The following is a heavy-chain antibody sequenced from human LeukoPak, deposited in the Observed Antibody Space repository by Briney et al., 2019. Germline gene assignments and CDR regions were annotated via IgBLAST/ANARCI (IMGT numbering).Heavy chain of an antibody. Sequence: GGSLRLSCAASGLTFNTYWMTWVRQAPGKGLEWVANINQDGSEKYYVDSMKGRFTISRDNAKNSLYLQMNSLRAEDTAVYYCARVSFNAFDIWGQGTVVTVSS. D-gene: IGHD3-16*02. CDR2: INQDGSEK. V-gene: IGHV3-7*05. J-gene: IGHJ3*02. CDR1: GLTFNTYW. CDR3: ARVSFNAFDI.